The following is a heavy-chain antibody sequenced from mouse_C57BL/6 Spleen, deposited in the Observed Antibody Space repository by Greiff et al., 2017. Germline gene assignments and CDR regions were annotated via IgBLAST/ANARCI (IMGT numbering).Heavy chain of an antibody. D-gene: IGHD2-1*01. J-gene: IGHJ2*01. CDR2: IDPSDSET. CDR1: GYTFTSYW. CDR3: ARACYCNYNFDY. Sequence: QVQLQQSGAELVRPGSSVKLSCKASGYTFTSYWMHWVKQRPIQGLEWIGNIDPSDSETNYNQKFKDKATLTVDKSSSTAYMQLSSLTSEDSAVYYCARACYCNYNFDYWGQGTTLTVSS. V-gene: IGHV1-52*01.